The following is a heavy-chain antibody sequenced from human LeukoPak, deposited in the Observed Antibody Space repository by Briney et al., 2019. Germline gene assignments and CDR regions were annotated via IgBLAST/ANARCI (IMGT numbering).Heavy chain of an antibody. D-gene: IGHD5-24*01. Sequence: PGGSLRLSCAASGFTFSSYRMSWVRQAPGKGLEWVGRIRSKANSYATAYAASVKGSFTSYRDDSKNTAYLQMNTLKTEDTAVYYCTRQRDGYYLGYWGQGTPVTVSS. V-gene: IGHV3-73*01. CDR3: TRQRDGYYLGY. J-gene: IGHJ4*02. CDR1: GFTFSSYR. CDR2: IRSKANSYAT.